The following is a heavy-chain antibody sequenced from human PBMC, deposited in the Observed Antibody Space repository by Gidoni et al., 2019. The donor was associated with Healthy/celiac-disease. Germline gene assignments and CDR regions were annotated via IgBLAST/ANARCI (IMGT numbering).Heavy chain of an antibody. CDR3: ARIPSPNCSSTSCYDY. V-gene: IGHV4-34*01. CDR1: CGSFSGYY. D-gene: IGHD2-2*01. J-gene: IGHJ4*02. Sequence: QVQLQQWGPGLLRPSQTLSLTCAVYCGSFSGYYWSSIRRPPGEGREWIGEIHHSGSTNYNPSRKSRVTIAVDTAKNQFSLKLSSVTAAYTAVYYCARIPSPNCSSTSCYDYWGQGTLVTVSS. CDR2: IHHSGST.